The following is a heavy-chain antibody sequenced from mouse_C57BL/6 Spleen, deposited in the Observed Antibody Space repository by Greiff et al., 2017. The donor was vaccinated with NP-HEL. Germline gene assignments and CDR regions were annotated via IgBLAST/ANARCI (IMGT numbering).Heavy chain of an antibody. V-gene: IGHV1-72*01. D-gene: IGHD2-4*01. CDR1: GYTFTSYW. CDR3: ARCLRPAYDYEAWLAY. Sequence: QVQLQQPGAELVKPGASVKLSCKASGYTFTSYWMHWVKQRPGRGLAWIGRIDPNSGGTKYNEKFKSKATLTVDKPSSTAYMQLSSLTSEDSAVYYCARCLRPAYDYEAWLAYWGQGTLVTVSA. J-gene: IGHJ3*01. CDR2: IDPNSGGT.